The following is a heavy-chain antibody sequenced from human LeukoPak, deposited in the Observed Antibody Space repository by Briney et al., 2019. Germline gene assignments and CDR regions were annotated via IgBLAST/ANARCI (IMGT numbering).Heavy chain of an antibody. CDR1: GFTFSSYG. D-gene: IGHD3-3*01. Sequence: PGGSLRLSCAASGFTFSSYGMHWVRQAPGKGLEWVAFIRYDGSNKYYADSVKGRFTISRDNSKNTLYLQMNSLRAEDTAVYYCAKDESDFWSGPLYYFDYWGQGTLVTVSS. CDR3: AKDESDFWSGPLYYFDY. CDR2: IRYDGSNK. V-gene: IGHV3-30*02. J-gene: IGHJ4*02.